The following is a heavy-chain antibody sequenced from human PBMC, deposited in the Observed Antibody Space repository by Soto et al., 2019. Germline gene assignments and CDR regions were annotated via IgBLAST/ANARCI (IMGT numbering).Heavy chain of an antibody. D-gene: IGHD4-17*01. CDR2: INAGNGNT. V-gene: IGHV1-3*01. Sequence: ASVKVSCKASGYTFTSYAMHWVRQAPGQRLEWMGWINAGNGNTKYSQKFQGRVTITRDTSASTAYMEPSSLRSEDTAVYYCARDGDYVDYYYYMDVWGKGTTVTVSS. CDR3: ARDGDYVDYYYYMDV. J-gene: IGHJ6*03. CDR1: GYTFTSYA.